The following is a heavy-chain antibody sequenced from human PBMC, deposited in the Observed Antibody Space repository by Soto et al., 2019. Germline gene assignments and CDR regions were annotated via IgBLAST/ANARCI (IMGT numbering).Heavy chain of an antibody. D-gene: IGHD6-13*01. J-gene: IGHJ4*02. Sequence: QVQLVESGGGVVQPGRSLRLSCAASGFTFSSYGMHWVRQAPGKGLEWVAVISYDGSNKYYADSVKGRFTISRENSKNTLYLQMNSLRAEDTAVYYCAKDLLGSIAAAGFDYWGQGTLVTVSS. CDR1: GFTFSSYG. V-gene: IGHV3-30*18. CDR3: AKDLLGSIAAAGFDY. CDR2: ISYDGSNK.